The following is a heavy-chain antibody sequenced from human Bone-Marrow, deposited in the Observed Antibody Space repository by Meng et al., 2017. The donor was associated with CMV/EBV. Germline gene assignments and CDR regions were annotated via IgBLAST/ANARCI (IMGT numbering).Heavy chain of an antibody. Sequence: SETLSLTCTVSGGSVSSGSYYWSWIRQPPGKGLEWIGEINHSGSTNYNPSLKSRVTISVDTSKNQFSLKLSSVTAADTAVYYCARGQDWSGSYPSWGRGTLVTVSS. CDR3: ARGQDWSGSYPS. CDR2: INHSGST. D-gene: IGHD1-26*01. V-gene: IGHV4-61*01. CDR1: GGSVSSGSYY. J-gene: IGHJ4*02.